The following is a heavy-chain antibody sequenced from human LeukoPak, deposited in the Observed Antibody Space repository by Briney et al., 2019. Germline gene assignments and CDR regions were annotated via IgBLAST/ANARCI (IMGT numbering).Heavy chain of an antibody. CDR2: INNDGSST. J-gene: IGHJ4*02. D-gene: IGHD3-16*01. V-gene: IGHV3-74*01. CDR3: VRDNGGEHL. CDR1: GYTFGSYW. Sequence: GGSLRLSCAASGYTFGSYWMYWVRQAPGKGLVWVSRINNDGSSTICADSVKGRFTISRDNAKNTLYLQMNSLRDDDTAVYYCVRDNGGEHLWGQGTLVTVSS.